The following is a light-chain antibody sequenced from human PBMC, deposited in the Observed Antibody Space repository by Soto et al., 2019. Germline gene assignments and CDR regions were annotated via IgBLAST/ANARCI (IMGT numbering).Light chain of an antibody. Sequence: QSVLPQPPSASGAPGQRVTISCTGSSSNIGAGYDVHWYQQRPGTAPKLLIYGNKNRPSGVPDRFSGSKSGTSASLAITGLQAEDEADYYCQSYDSSLSVSYVFGTGTKVTVL. CDR2: GNK. CDR1: SSNIGAGYD. V-gene: IGLV1-40*01. J-gene: IGLJ1*01. CDR3: QSYDSSLSVSYV.